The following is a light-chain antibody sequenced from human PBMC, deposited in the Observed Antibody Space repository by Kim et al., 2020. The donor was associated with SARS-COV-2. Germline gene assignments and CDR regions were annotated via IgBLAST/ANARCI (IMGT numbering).Light chain of an antibody. CDR3: QQRSNWPPIT. CDR2: DAS. CDR1: QSVSSY. Sequence: SPGERATLSCRASQSVSSYLAWYQQKPGQAPRLLIYDASNRATGIPARFSGSGSGTDFTLTISSLEPEDFAVYYCQQRSNWPPITFGQRTRLEIK. V-gene: IGKV3-11*01. J-gene: IGKJ5*01.